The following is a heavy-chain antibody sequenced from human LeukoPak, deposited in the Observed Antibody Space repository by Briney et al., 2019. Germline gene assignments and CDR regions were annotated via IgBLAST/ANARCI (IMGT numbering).Heavy chain of an antibody. CDR1: AGSINNYY. D-gene: IGHD3-16*02. J-gene: IGHJ4*02. CDR3: ARDYRLESFDY. Sequence: PSETLSLTCTVSAGSINNYYWSWIRQPPGKGLEWIGYIYYSGSTNYNPSLKSRVTISVDTSKNQFSLKLSSVTAADTAVYYCARDYRLESFDYWGQGTLVTVSS. V-gene: IGHV4-59*01. CDR2: IYYSGST.